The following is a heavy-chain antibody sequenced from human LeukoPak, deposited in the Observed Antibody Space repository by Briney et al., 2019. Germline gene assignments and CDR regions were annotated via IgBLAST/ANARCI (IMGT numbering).Heavy chain of an antibody. CDR1: GFTFSDYG. CDR3: ARDPRGPTGYDHSGRDSFDY. D-gene: IGHD3-22*01. J-gene: IGHJ4*02. CDR2: ISYDGSNK. Sequence: GGSLRLSCAASGFTFSDYGIHWVRQAPGKGLEWVAVISYDGSNKYYADSVKGRFTISRDNSKNTLYLQMNSLRGEDTAVYYCARDPRGPTGYDHSGRDSFDYWGQGTLVTVSS. V-gene: IGHV3-30*03.